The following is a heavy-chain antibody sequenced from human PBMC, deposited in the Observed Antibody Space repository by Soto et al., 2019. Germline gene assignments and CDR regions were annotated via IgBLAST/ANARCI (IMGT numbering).Heavy chain of an antibody. CDR1: GYTFTSYA. J-gene: IGHJ2*01. V-gene: IGHV1-3*01. CDR2: INAGNGNT. D-gene: IGHD1-26*01. CDR3: ARGGSLYWYCEL. Sequence: QVQLVQSGAEVKKPGASVKVSCKASGYTFTSYAMHWVRQAPGQRLEWMGWINAGNGNTKYSQKFQGRVTITRDTSASKAAIELSSLISADTAVYSCARGGSLYWYCELWGRGTLVTLSS.